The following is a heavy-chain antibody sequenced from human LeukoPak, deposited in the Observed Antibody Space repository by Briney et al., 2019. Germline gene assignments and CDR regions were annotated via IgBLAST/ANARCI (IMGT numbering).Heavy chain of an antibody. CDR3: AREGGVYGGNSPFGY. Sequence: SETLSLTCTVSGGSISSSSYYWGWVRQPQGKGLEWIVSIYYSGSTYYNPSLKSRVTISVDTSRNQFSLKLSSVTAADTAVYHCAREGGVYGGNSPFGYWGQGTLVTVSS. J-gene: IGHJ4*02. CDR2: IYYSGST. CDR1: GGSISSSSYY. V-gene: IGHV4-39*07. D-gene: IGHD4-23*01.